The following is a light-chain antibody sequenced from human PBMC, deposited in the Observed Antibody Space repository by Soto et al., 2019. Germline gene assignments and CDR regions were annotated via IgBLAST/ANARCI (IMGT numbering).Light chain of an antibody. Sequence: VLTQSPATLSVSPGEGAILSCRASQSVGTNLAWYQQKPGQAPRLLIYGASTRATGFPARFSASGSGTEFTLSISSLQSEDFAVYYCQQYYKWPPITFGQGTRLENK. V-gene: IGKV3-15*01. J-gene: IGKJ5*01. CDR3: QQYYKWPPIT. CDR1: QSVGTN. CDR2: GAS.